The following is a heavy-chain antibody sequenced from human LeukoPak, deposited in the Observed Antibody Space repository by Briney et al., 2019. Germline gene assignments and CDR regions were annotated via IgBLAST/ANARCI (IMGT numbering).Heavy chain of an antibody. CDR2: IYHSGST. CDR3: ASLGHIVATTEGDY. J-gene: IGHJ4*02. D-gene: IGHD5-12*01. V-gene: IGHV4-38-2*02. CDR1: GYSISSGYY. Sequence: PSETLSLTCTVSGYSISSGYYWGWIRQPPGKGLEWIGSIYHSGSTYYNPSLKSRVTISVDTSKNQFSLKLSSVTAADTAVYYCASLGHIVATTEGDYWGQGTLVTVSS.